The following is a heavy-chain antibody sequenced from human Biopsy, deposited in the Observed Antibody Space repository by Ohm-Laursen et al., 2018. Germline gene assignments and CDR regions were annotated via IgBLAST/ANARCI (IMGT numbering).Heavy chain of an antibody. D-gene: IGHD5/OR15-5a*01. J-gene: IGHJ5*02. CDR1: GYDFLDFN. CDR3: AGPSGGVSTIGFDP. Sequence: AASVKVSCKASGYDFLDFNIHWVRQVPGQGLEWIGHINPHTGVTKYAQKFLDRITMTGDTSISTAYMDLSRLTSADTGIYYCAGPSGGVSTIGFDPWGQGTLVIVSS. V-gene: IGHV1-2*05. CDR2: INPHTGVT.